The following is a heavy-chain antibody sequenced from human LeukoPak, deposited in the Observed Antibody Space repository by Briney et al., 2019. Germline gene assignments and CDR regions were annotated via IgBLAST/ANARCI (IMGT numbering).Heavy chain of an antibody. D-gene: IGHD7-27*01. CDR2: LNQDGSAN. V-gene: IGHV3-7*04. J-gene: IGHJ5*02. CDR3: ARGSGQEWFDP. Sequence: PGRSLRLSCEGSGFTFRSYAMHWVRQAPGKGLEWVANLNQDGSANNHVDSVKGRFTISRDNAKNSLYLQMNSLRAEDTAVYYCARGSGQEWFDPWGQGTLVTVSS. CDR1: GFTFRSYA.